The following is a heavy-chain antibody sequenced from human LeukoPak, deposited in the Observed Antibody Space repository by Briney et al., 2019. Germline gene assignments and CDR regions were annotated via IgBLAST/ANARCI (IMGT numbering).Heavy chain of an antibody. CDR3: AQEFDALDM. CDR2: ISYDGSKK. J-gene: IGHJ3*02. Sequence: GRSLRLSCAASGFTFRSYDMHWVRQAPGKGLEWVAVISYDGSKKYYGDSVKGRFTISRDNSKNTLSLQMNSLRAEDTAVYYCAQEFDALDMWGQGTMVTVSS. V-gene: IGHV3-30*03. D-gene: IGHD3-10*01. CDR1: GFTFRSYD.